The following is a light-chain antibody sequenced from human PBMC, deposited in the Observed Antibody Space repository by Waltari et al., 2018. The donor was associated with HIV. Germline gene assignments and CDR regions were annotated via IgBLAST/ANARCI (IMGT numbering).Light chain of an antibody. CDR1: RNIGGN. CDR3: QQYLDWPAWT. Sequence: EMVMTQSPATLSVFPGETATLSCRAARNIGGNLAWYQQKPGQAPRLLIFGASSRPADIPARFSGRGFGTDFSLTISTLQPEDAAIYYCQQYLDWPAWTFGQGTKVEV. J-gene: IGKJ1*01. V-gene: IGKV3D-15*01. CDR2: GAS.